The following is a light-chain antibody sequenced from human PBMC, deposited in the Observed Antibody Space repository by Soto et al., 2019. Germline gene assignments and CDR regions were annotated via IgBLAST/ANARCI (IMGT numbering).Light chain of an antibody. CDR1: QSINNC. Sequence: DIQMTQSPSSLFASVGDRVTITCRASQSINNCLNWYHQKPGKAPKLLISATSNLQNGVPSRFSGSGAGTDFTLTLSSLHPEEFATYYCQQSYSIPFPFGPGTKGHFK. V-gene: IGKV1-39*01. J-gene: IGKJ3*01. CDR3: QQSYSIPFP. CDR2: ATS.